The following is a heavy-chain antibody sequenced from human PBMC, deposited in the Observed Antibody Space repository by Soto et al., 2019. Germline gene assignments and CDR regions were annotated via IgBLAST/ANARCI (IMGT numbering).Heavy chain of an antibody. CDR3: ARVMGEFSLPWSLDFDF. V-gene: IGHV4-38-2*02. CDR1: NFSISSGYY. J-gene: IGHJ4*02. CDR2: IYHTGHT. Sequence: MLPETLSLTCIVSNFSISSGYYWGWIRQSPGKGLEWIATIYHTGHTYYNPSLKSRVTISVDTSENHFSLKLSSVTAADTAFYYCARVMGEFSLPWSLDFDFWGQGTLFTVSS. D-gene: IGHD3-16*01.